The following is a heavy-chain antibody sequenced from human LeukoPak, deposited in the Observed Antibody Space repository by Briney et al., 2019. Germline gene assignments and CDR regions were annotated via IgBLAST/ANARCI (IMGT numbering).Heavy chain of an antibody. V-gene: IGHV4-59*01. CDR1: GGSISTYY. CDR3: ARVGSGSFDY. CDR2: SYYSGST. Sequence: SETLSLTCTVSGGSISTYYWSWIRQPPGKGLEWIGYSYYSGSTYCNPSLKTRVTISVDTSKNQFSLKLSSVTAADTAVYYCARVGSGSFDYWGQGTLATVSS. D-gene: IGHD6-19*01. J-gene: IGHJ4*02.